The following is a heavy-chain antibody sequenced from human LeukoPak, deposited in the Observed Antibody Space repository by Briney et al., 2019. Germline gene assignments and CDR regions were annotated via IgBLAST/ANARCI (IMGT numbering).Heavy chain of an antibody. CDR2: IGAYNGNT. Sequence: ASVKVSCKASGYTFTSYGISWVRQAPGQGLEWMGWIGAYNGNTNYAQKLQGRVTMTTDTSTSTAYMELRSLRSDDTAVYYCARDPGTYYYDSSGYYPADYWGQGTLVTVSS. J-gene: IGHJ4*02. D-gene: IGHD3-22*01. CDR3: ARDPGTYYYDSSGYYPADY. CDR1: GYTFTSYG. V-gene: IGHV1-18*01.